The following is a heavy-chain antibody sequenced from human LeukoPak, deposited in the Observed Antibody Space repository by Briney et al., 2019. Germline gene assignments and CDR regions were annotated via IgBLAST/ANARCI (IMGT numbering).Heavy chain of an antibody. CDR3: ARDRLMLNYGGNSAVDY. D-gene: IGHD4-23*01. CDR1: GGTFSSYA. CDR2: IIPILGIA. J-gene: IGHJ4*02. Sequence: GASVKVSCKASGGTFSSYAISWVRQAPGQGLEWMGRIIPILGIANYAQKFQGRVTITADKSTSTAYMELSSLRSEDTAVYYCARDRLMLNYGGNSAVDYWGQGTLVTVSS. V-gene: IGHV1-69*04.